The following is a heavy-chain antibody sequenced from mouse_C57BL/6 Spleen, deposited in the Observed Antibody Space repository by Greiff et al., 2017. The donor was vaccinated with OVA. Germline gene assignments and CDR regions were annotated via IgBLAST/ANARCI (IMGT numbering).Heavy chain of an antibody. CDR1: GYTFTNYW. CDR2: IYPGGGYT. V-gene: IGHV1-63*01. Sequence: QVQLKESGAELVRPGTSVKMSCKASGYTFTNYWIGWAKQRPGHGLEWIGDIYPGGGYTNYNEKFKGKATLTADKSSSTAYMQFSSLTSEDSAIYYCARGGIYYGSSYSFDYWGQGTTLPVSP. CDR3: ARGGIYYGSSYSFDY. J-gene: IGHJ2*01. D-gene: IGHD1-1*01.